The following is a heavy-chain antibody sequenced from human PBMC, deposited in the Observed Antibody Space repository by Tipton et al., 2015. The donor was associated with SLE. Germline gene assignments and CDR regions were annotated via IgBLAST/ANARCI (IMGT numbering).Heavy chain of an antibody. J-gene: IGHJ4*02. Sequence: SLRLSCAASGFSFTIYAMTWVRQTPGKGLEWVSVISCSGGSTHYADSVKGRFTISRDNSKNTLYLQMNSLRAEDTAVYYCARGALSTLVTTFDYWGQGTLVTVSS. D-gene: IGHD2-21*02. CDR1: GFSFTIYA. CDR3: ARGALSTLVTTFDY. V-gene: IGHV3-23*01. CDR2: ISCSGGST.